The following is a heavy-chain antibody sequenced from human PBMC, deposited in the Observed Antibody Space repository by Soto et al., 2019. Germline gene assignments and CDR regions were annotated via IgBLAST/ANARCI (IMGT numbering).Heavy chain of an antibody. CDR3: ARTKCSGGSCYSWSLDY. CDR2: RYYSEST. Sequence: TLSLTCTVSDGSITTGGYYWSWIRQLPGKGLEWIGHRYYSESTYYNPSLKSRVSISLDTSKNQFSLKLSFVTAADTAMYYCARTKCSGGSCYSWSLDYWGQGAPVTVSS. V-gene: IGHV4-31*03. CDR1: DGSITTGGYY. J-gene: IGHJ4*02. D-gene: IGHD2-15*01.